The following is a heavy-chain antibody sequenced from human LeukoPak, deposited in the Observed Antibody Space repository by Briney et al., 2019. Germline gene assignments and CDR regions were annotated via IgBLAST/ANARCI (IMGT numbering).Heavy chain of an antibody. V-gene: IGHV1-69*13. Sequence: SVKVSCKASGGTFSSYAISWVRQAHEQGLEWVGGIIPVFGTANYAQKFQGRVTITADESTSTAYMELSSLRSEDTAVYYCASIGNDYGWGSYRYHFDYWGQGTLVTVSS. CDR1: GGTFSSYA. CDR3: ASIGNDYGWGSYRYHFDY. CDR2: IIPVFGTA. D-gene: IGHD3-16*02. J-gene: IGHJ4*02.